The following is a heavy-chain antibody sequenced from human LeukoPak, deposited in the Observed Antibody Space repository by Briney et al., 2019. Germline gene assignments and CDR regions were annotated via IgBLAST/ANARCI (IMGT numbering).Heavy chain of an antibody. Sequence: GRSLGLSCAASGFTFSSYGMHWVRQAPGKGLEWVAVISYDGSNKYYADSVKGRFTISRDNSKNTLYLQMNSLRAEDTAVYYCAKLCSTSCYGSGSLIDYWGQGTLVTVSS. CDR3: AKLCSTSCYGSGSLIDY. CDR2: ISYDGSNK. V-gene: IGHV3-30*18. D-gene: IGHD2-2*01. J-gene: IGHJ4*02. CDR1: GFTFSSYG.